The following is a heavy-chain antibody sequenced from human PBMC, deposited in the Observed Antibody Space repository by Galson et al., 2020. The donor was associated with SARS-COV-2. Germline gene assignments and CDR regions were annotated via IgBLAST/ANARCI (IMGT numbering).Heavy chain of an antibody. CDR2: IYYSGST. J-gene: IGHJ6*02. V-gene: IGHV4-31*03. Sequence: SETLSLTCTVSGGSISSGGYYWSWIRQHPGKGLEWIGYIYYSGSTYYNPSLKSRVTISVDTSKNQFSLKLSSVTAADTAVYYCARGGNSGWYDNGMDVWGQGTTVTVSS. CDR3: ARGGNSGWYDNGMDV. D-gene: IGHD6-19*01. CDR1: GGSISSGGYY.